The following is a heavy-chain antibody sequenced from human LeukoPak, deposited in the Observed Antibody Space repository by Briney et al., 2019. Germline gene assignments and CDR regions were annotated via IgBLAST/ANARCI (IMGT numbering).Heavy chain of an antibody. CDR1: GFTFSSYS. CDR2: ISSSSSYI. D-gene: IGHD3-10*01. V-gene: IGHV3-21*01. CDR3: ARDKATRGYMVRGGSFDY. J-gene: IGHJ4*02. Sequence: GGSLRLSCAASGFTFSSYSMNWVRQAPGKGLEWVSSISSSSSYIYYADSVKGRFTISRDNAKNSLYLQMNSLRAEDTAVYYCARDKATRGYMVRGGSFDYWGQGTLVTVSS.